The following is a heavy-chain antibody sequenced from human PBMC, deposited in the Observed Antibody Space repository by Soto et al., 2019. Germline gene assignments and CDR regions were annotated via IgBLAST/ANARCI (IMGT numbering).Heavy chain of an antibody. D-gene: IGHD3-16*02. Sequence: QVPLVQSGAEVKKPGASVKVSCKASGYTFTSYGISWVRQAPGQGLAWMGWISAYNGKPNYAQKLPGRVTMTTDTTTSTAYMELSSLRSDDTAVYYCAREPVRRYFWGSYRYMDYWGQGTLVTVSS. V-gene: IGHV1-18*01. CDR2: ISAYNGKP. CDR1: GYTFTSYG. J-gene: IGHJ4*02. CDR3: AREPVRRYFWGSYRYMDY.